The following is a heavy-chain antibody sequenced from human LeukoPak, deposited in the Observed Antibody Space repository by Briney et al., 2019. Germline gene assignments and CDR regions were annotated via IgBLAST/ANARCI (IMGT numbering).Heavy chain of an antibody. CDR1: GGSISSGSYY. V-gene: IGHV4-61*02. D-gene: IGHD3-10*01. CDR3: ARAQEWFGELWDDY. J-gene: IGHJ4*02. Sequence: SETLSLTCTVSGGSISSGSYYWSWIRQPAGKGLEWIGRIYTSGSTNYNPSLKSQVTISVDTSKNQFSLKLSSVTAADTAVYYCARAQEWFGELWDDYWGQGTLVTVSS. CDR2: IYTSGST.